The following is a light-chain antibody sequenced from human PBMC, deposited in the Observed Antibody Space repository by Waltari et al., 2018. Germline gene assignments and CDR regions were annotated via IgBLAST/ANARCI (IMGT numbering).Light chain of an antibody. CDR2: DVS. CDR1: SNDVGGYNY. V-gene: IGLV2-14*03. J-gene: IGLJ2*01. Sequence: QSALTQPASVSGSPGQSITISCTGTSNDVGGYNYVSWYQQHPGKAPKLMIYDVSNRPSGGSNRFSGSKSGNTASLTISGLQAEDEGNYYCSSYTSSTLVVFGGGTNLTVL. CDR3: SSYTSSTLVV.